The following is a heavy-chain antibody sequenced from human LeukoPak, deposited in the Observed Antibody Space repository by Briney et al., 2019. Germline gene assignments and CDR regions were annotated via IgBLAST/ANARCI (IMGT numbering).Heavy chain of an antibody. CDR3: ATDASYYFDY. CDR2: IIPIFGTA. J-gene: IGHJ4*02. V-gene: IGHV1-69*05. CDR1: GYTFTGYF. Sequence: SVKVSCKASGYTFTGYFIHWVRQAPGQGLEWMGGIIPIFGTANYAQKFQGRVTITTDESTSTAYMELSSLRSEDTAVYYCATDASYYFDYWGQGTLVTVSS. D-gene: IGHD6-6*01.